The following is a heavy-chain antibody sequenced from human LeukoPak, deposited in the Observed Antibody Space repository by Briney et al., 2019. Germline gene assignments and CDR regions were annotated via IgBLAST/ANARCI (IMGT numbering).Heavy chain of an antibody. CDR2: ISGSGGST. CDR1: GFTFSSYA. D-gene: IGHD2-21*01. CDR3: AKLAYCGGDCEDDAFDI. J-gene: IGHJ3*02. Sequence: GGSLRLSCAASGFTFSSYAMSWVRQAPGKGLEWVSAISGSGGSTYYADSVKGRFTISRDNSKNTLYPQMNSLRAEDTAVYYCAKLAYCGGDCEDDAFDIWGQGTMVTVSS. V-gene: IGHV3-23*01.